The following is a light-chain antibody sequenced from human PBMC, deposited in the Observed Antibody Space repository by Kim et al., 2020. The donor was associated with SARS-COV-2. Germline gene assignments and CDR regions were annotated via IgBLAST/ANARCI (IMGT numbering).Light chain of an antibody. CDR3: QVWDSSSVGV. J-gene: IGLJ2*01. CDR2: DDS. CDR1: NIESKS. Sequence: VAPGKTARITCGGNNIESKSMHWYQQKPGQAPVLVVYDDSDRPSGIPKRFSGSNSGNTATLTISRVEAGDEADYYCQVWDSSSVGVFGGGTQLTVL. V-gene: IGLV3-21*03.